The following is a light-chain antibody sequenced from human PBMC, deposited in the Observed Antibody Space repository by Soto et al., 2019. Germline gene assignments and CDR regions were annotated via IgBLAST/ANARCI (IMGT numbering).Light chain of an antibody. CDR2: EGT. Sequence: QSALTQPASVSGSPGQSITISCTGTSSDVGSYNLVSWYQHHPGKAPKLMIYEGTKRPSGVSNRFSGSKSGNTASLTISGLQAEDEADYYCCSYAGSNAFVFGGGTKLTVL. J-gene: IGLJ2*01. CDR3: CSYAGSNAFV. CDR1: SSDVGSYNL. V-gene: IGLV2-23*03.